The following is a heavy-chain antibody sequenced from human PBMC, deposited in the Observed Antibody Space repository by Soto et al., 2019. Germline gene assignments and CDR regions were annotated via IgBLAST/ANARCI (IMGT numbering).Heavy chain of an antibody. CDR3: ARDTRDYGSGSYSAFDI. J-gene: IGHJ3*02. CDR1: GYTFTGYY. Sequence: ASVKVSCKASGYTFTGYYMHWVRQAPGQGLEWMGWINPNSGGTNYAQKFQGWVTMTRDTSISTAYMELSRLRSDDTAVYYCARDTRDYGSGSYSAFDIWDQGTMVTVSS. D-gene: IGHD3-10*01. V-gene: IGHV1-2*04. CDR2: INPNSGGT.